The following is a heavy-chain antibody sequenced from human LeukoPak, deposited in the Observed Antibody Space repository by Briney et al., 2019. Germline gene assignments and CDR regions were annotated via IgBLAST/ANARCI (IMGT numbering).Heavy chain of an antibody. Sequence: ASVKVSCKASGYTFTGYYMHWVRQAPGQGLEWMGWINPNSGGTNYAQKFQGRVTMTRDTSISTAYMELRSLRSDDTAVYYCARDGNYDFWSGHYYYGMDVWGQGTTVTVSS. CDR1: GYTFTGYY. J-gene: IGHJ6*02. CDR2: INPNSGGT. D-gene: IGHD3-3*01. CDR3: ARDGNYDFWSGHYYYGMDV. V-gene: IGHV1-2*02.